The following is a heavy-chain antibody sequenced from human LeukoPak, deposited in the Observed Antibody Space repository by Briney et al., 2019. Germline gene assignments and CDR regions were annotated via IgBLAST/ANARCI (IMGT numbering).Heavy chain of an antibody. V-gene: IGHV3-23*01. D-gene: IGHD3-3*01. CDR2: LSGSGGST. Sequence: GGSLRLSCAASGFTFSSYAMSWVRQAPGRGLECGSALSGSGGSTYYADSVKGRFTISRDNSKNTLYLQMNSLRAEDTAVYYCARVLLRFGWFDPWGQGTLVTVSS. CDR3: ARVLLRFGWFDP. CDR1: GFTFSSYA. J-gene: IGHJ5*02.